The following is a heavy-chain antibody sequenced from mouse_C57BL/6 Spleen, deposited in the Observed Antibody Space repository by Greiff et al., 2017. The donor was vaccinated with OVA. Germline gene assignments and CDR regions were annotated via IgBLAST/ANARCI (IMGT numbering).Heavy chain of an antibody. CDR2: ISSGGDYI. V-gene: IGHV5-9-1*02. D-gene: IGHD1-1*01. CDR3: TREPFITTVVPPYWYFDV. CDR1: GFTFSSYA. J-gene: IGHJ1*03. Sequence: EVKVVESGEGLVKPGGSLKLSCAASGFTFSSYAMSWVRQTPEKRLEWVAYISSGGDYIYYADTVKGRFTISRDNARNTLYLQMSSLKSEDTAMYYCTREPFITTVVPPYWYFDVWGTGTTVTVSS.